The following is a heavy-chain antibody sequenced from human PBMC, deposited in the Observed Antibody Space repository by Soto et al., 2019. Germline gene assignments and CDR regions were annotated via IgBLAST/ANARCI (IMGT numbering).Heavy chain of an antibody. CDR2: ISSSSSTI. CDR1: GFTFSSYS. Sequence: EVQLVESGGGLVQPGGSLRLSCAASGFTFSSYSMNWVRQAPGKGLEWVSYISSSSSTIYYADSVKGRFTISRDNAKNSLYLQMNSLRAEDTAVYYCASQRYFDWLDDIWGQGTMVTVSS. V-gene: IGHV3-48*01. J-gene: IGHJ3*02. CDR3: ASQRYFDWLDDI. D-gene: IGHD3-9*01.